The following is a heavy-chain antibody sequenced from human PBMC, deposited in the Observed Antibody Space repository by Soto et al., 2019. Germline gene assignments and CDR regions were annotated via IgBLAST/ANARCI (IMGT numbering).Heavy chain of an antibody. V-gene: IGHV4-4*07. CDR2: IYTSGST. D-gene: IGHD3-10*01. Sequence: SETLSLTCTVSGGSISSYYWSWIRQPAGKGLEWIGRIYTSGSTNYNPSLESRVTMSVDTSKNQFSLKLSSVTAADTAVYYCARDGGELLNYYYYYGMDVWGQGTTVTVSS. CDR1: GGSISSYY. CDR3: ARDGGELLNYYYYYGMDV. J-gene: IGHJ6*02.